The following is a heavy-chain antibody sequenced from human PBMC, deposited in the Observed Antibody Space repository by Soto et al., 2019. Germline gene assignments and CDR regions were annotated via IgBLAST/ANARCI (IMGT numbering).Heavy chain of an antibody. J-gene: IGHJ4*02. D-gene: IGHD4-17*01. CDR2: INHSGST. CDR3: ARVGGRFKTTVTTPN. CDR1: GGSFSGYY. V-gene: IGHV4-34*01. Sequence: PSETLSLTCAVYGGSFSGYYWSWIRQPPGKGLEWIGEINHSGSTNYNPSLKSRVTISVDTSKNQFSLKLSSVTAADTAVYYCARVGGRFKTTVTTPNWGQGTLVTVSS.